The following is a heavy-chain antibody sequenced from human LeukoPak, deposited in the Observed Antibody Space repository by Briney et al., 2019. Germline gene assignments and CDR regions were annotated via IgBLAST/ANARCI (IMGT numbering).Heavy chain of an antibody. CDR3: ARVYSSSAPSGMDV. CDR2: INPNSGGT. J-gene: IGHJ6*02. Sequence: ASVKVSCKASGYTFTDYYVHWVRQAPGQGLEWMGWINPNSGGTEYAQKFQGRVTMTRDTSISTAYMDLSRLRSDDTAVYYCARVYSSSAPSGMDVWGQGTAVTVSS. CDR1: GYTFTDYY. V-gene: IGHV1-2*02. D-gene: IGHD6-6*01.